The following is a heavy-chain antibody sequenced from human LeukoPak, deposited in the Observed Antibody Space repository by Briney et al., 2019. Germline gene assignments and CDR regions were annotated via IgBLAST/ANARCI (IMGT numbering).Heavy chain of an antibody. D-gene: IGHD3-22*01. Sequence: GGSLRLSCAASGFTVSSNYMSWVRQAPGKGLEWVSVIYSGGSTYYADSVKGRFTISRNNSKNTLYLQMNSLRAEDTAVYYCAGLPAYYYDTSGFYFDYWGQGTLVTVSS. J-gene: IGHJ4*02. V-gene: IGHV3-66*04. CDR2: IYSGGST. CDR3: AGLPAYYYDTSGFYFDY. CDR1: GFTVSSNY.